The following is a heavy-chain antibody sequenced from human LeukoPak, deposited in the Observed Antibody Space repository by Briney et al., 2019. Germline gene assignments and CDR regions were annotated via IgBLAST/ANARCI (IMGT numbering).Heavy chain of an antibody. CDR2: IYHSGST. Sequence: SETLSLTCIVSGGSISTSTYYWAWVRQPPGKGLEWIGSIYHSGSTYYNPSLKSRVTISVDTSKNQFSLKLSSVTAADTAVYYCARVGSGWYEVFDYWGQGTLVTVSS. J-gene: IGHJ4*02. CDR3: ARVGSGWYEVFDY. D-gene: IGHD6-19*01. CDR1: GGSISTSTYY. V-gene: IGHV4-39*07.